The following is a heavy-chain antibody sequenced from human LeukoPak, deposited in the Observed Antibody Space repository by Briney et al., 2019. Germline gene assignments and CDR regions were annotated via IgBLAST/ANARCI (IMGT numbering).Heavy chain of an antibody. Sequence: GGSLRLTCAASGFSVSSTYMSWVRQAPGKGLEWLSLIYTSGSTFYADSVMGRFTISRDNSKNTLFLQMNSLRAEDSAVYYCTRDRAGTQSWVEFDLWGQGTLVTVSS. CDR1: GFSVSSTY. CDR2: IYTSGST. J-gene: IGHJ5*02. D-gene: IGHD3-10*01. V-gene: IGHV3-66*03. CDR3: TRDRAGTQSWVEFDL.